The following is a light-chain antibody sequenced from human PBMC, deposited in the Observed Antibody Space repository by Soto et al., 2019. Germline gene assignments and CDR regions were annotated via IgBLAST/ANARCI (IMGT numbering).Light chain of an antibody. V-gene: IGKV1-17*01. CDR2: AAS. CDR1: QGIRND. Sequence: VNMTQSPSSLSASVGDRVTIICRASQGIRNDLGWYQQKPGKAPKRLIYAASSLQSGVPSRFSGGASGTEFTLTISSLKPDDFATYYCQQYNSYWTFGQGTKVDIK. J-gene: IGKJ1*01. CDR3: QQYNSYWT.